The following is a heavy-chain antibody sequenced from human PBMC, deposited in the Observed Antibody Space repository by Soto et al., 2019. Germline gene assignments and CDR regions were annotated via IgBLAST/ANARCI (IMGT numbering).Heavy chain of an antibody. CDR1: GFTFSSYA. V-gene: IGHV3-23*01. Sequence: EVQLLESGGGLVQPGGSLRLSCAASGFTFSSYAMSWVRQAPGQGLEWVSAISGSGGSTYYADSVQGRFTISRDNSKNTLYLEMNSLRAEDTAVYYCAKGRIWEMATGFDYWGQVTLVTVCS. CDR2: ISGSGGST. CDR3: AKGRIWEMATGFDY. D-gene: IGHD5-12*01. J-gene: IGHJ4*02.